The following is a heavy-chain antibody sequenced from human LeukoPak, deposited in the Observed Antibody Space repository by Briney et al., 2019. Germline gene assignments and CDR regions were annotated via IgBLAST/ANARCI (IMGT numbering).Heavy chain of an antibody. J-gene: IGHJ3*02. CDR1: GFTFSSYT. D-gene: IGHD2-15*01. CDR3: ATSDLVHEMVAYDAFHI. Sequence: GGSLRLSCAASGFTFSSYTMNWVRQAPGKGLEWLSSISSSGSTIYYADSVKGRFTISRDNAKNSLYLQMYSLRAEDTAVYYCATSDLVHEMVAYDAFHIWGQGTMVTVSS. CDR2: ISSSGSTI. V-gene: IGHV3-48*04.